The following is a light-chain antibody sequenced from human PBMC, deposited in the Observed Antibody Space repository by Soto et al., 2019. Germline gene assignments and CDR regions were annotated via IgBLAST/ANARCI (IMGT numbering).Light chain of an antibody. CDR2: TAG. V-gene: IGLV1-44*01. Sequence: QSVLTQPLSVSASPGQRVTISCSGGSSNIGSNTVPWYQHLPGTAPPRLIFTAGQRPSGVPGRFSGSKSGTSASLAISGLQSDDEGDYYCSAWDNSLNGYVFGPGTKLTVL. CDR3: SAWDNSLNGYV. CDR1: SSNIGSNT. J-gene: IGLJ1*01.